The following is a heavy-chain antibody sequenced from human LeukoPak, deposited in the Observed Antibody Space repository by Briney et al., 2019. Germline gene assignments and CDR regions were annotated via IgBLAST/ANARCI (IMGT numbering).Heavy chain of an antibody. CDR3: ARRRDLYSGSYYPFDY. J-gene: IGHJ4*02. V-gene: IGHV5-51*01. D-gene: IGHD1-26*01. Sequence: GESLKISCKGSGYSFTSYWIGWVRQMPGKGLKWMGIIYPGDSDARYSPSFQGQVTISADKSISTAYLQWSSLKASDTTMYYCARRRDLYSGSYYPFDYWGQGTLVTVSS. CDR1: GYSFTSYW. CDR2: IYPGDSDA.